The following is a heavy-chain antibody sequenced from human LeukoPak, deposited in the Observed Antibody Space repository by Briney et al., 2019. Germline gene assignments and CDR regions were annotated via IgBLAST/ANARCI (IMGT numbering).Heavy chain of an antibody. J-gene: IGHJ4*02. CDR1: GFTFSSYS. D-gene: IGHD6-13*01. CDR3: AKAGSSWPRAAYYFDY. Sequence: GGSLRLSCAASGFTFSSYSMNWVRQAPGKGLEWVSGISWKSGSIGYAGSVKGRFTISRDNSKNTLYLQMNSLRAEDTAVYYCAKAGSSWPRAAYYFDYWGQGTLVTVSS. CDR2: ISWKSGSI. V-gene: IGHV3-23*01.